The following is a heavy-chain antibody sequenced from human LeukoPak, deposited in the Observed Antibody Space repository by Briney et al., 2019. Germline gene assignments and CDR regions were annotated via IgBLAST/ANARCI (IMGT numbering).Heavy chain of an antibody. CDR2: IYTSGST. V-gene: IGHV4-4*07. D-gene: IGHD1-26*01. CDR1: GGSISSYY. J-gene: IGHJ4*02. Sequence: KPSETLSLTCTASGGSISSYYWSWIRQPAGKGLEWIGRIYTSGSTNYNPSLKSRVTMSVDTSKNQFSLKLSSVTAADTAVYYCARGRHGSYSTRMPYYFDYWGQGTLVTVSS. CDR3: ARGRHGSYSTRMPYYFDY.